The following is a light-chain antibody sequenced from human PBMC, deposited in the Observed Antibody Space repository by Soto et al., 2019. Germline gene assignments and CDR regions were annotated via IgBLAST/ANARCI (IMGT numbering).Light chain of an antibody. Sequence: QSVLTQPASVSGSPGQSLTISCTGTSSDVGGYNYVSWYQQHPGTAPKLMIYDVSNRPSGVSNRFSGSKSGNTASLTISGLQAEDEADYYCSSYTSSSTLVVFGVGTKLTVL. J-gene: IGLJ2*01. V-gene: IGLV2-14*01. CDR2: DVS. CDR3: SSYTSSSTLVV. CDR1: SSDVGGYNY.